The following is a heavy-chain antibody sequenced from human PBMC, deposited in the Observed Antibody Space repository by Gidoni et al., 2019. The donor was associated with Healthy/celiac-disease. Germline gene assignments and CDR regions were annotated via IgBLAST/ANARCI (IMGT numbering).Heavy chain of an antibody. Sequence: QLQLQESGPGLVQPSETLSLTCTISGGSITSYYWSWIRQTPGKGLEWFGYSYYSGSTNYNPSLKSRVTISVDTSKNQFSLKLSSVTAADTAVYYCARDGRGEHYYDSSGKFDYWGQGTLVTVSS. D-gene: IGHD3-22*01. CDR2: SYYSGST. J-gene: IGHJ4*02. CDR1: GGSITSYY. CDR3: ARDGRGEHYYDSSGKFDY. V-gene: IGHV4-59*01.